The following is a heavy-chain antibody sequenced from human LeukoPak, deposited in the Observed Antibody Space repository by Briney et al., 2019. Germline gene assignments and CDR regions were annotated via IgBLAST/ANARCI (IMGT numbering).Heavy chain of an antibody. CDR3: ASNGWYYFDY. J-gene: IGHJ4*02. Sequence: SETLSLTCTVSGGSISSSSYYWSWIRQPPGKGLEWIGYIYYSGSTNYNPSLKSRVTISVDTSKNQFSLKLSSVTAADTAVYYCASNGWYYFDYWGQGTLVTVSS. V-gene: IGHV4-61*05. CDR2: IYYSGST. CDR1: GGSISSSSYY. D-gene: IGHD6-19*01.